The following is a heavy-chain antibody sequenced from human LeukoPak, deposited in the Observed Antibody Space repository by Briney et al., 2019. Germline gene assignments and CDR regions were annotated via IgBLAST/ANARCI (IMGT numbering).Heavy chain of an antibody. V-gene: IGHV4-34*01. Sequence: PSETLSLTCAVYGGSFSGYYWSWIRQPPGKGLEWIGEINHSGSTNYNPSLKSRVTISVDTSKNQFSLKLSSVTAAGTAVYYCARFQAKDDSSGYFVDYWGQGTLVTVSS. CDR3: ARFQAKDDSSGYFVDY. CDR2: INHSGST. D-gene: IGHD3-22*01. CDR1: GGSFSGYY. J-gene: IGHJ4*02.